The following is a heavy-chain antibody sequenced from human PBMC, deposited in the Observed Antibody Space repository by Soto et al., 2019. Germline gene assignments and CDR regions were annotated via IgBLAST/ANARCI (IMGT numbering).Heavy chain of an antibody. CDR1: GYSFTSND. V-gene: IGHV1-8*01. J-gene: IGHJ4*02. CDR3: VGGEWGGCSYGRLYFDY. D-gene: IGHD5-18*01. CDR2: MNPKSGNT. Sequence: QVQLVQSGAEVKKPGTSVKVACKTSGYSFTSNDINWVRQATGQGLEWMGWMNPKSGNTNLAQNFQGRLTXTXXAAASTACMEVSSRKTGETAVYYWVGGEWGGCSYGRLYFDYWGQGTLVTVSS.